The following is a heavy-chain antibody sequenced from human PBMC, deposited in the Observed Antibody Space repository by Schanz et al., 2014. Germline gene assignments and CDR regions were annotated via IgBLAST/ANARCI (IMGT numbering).Heavy chain of an antibody. CDR2: ISAYNGNT. CDR3: VRAPSRGVSFDL. D-gene: IGHD3-16*01. Sequence: QVQLVQSGAEVKKPGASVRVSCKVSGYAFTTYGISWVRQAPGQGPEFMGWISAYNGNTNYAQKVQGRVTMTTDTATGTAYMELRSLRSDDTAHYYCVRAPSRGVSFDLWGRGTLVTVSS. J-gene: IGHJ2*01. CDR1: GYAFTTYG. V-gene: IGHV1-18*01.